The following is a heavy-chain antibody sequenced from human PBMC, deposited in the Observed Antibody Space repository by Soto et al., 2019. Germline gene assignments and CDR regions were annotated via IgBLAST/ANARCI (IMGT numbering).Heavy chain of an antibody. CDR2: IWYDGSNK. J-gene: IGHJ4*02. CDR1: GFTFSSYG. D-gene: IGHD6-25*01. Sequence: QVQLVESGGGVVQPGRSLRLSCAASGFTFSSYGMHWVRQAPGKGLEWVAVIWYDGSNKYYADSVKGRFTISRDNSKNTLYLQMNSLRAEDTAVYYCASAHQIGGPTDYWGQGTMVTVSS. V-gene: IGHV3-33*01. CDR3: ASAHQIGGPTDY.